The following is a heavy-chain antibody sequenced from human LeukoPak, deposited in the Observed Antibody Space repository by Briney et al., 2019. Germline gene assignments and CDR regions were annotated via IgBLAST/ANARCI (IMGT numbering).Heavy chain of an antibody. J-gene: IGHJ3*02. D-gene: IGHD1-26*01. CDR2: INTNTGNP. CDR3: ASSFEWELLRVGSNYAFDI. Sequence: ASVKVSCKASGYTFTSYAMNWVRQAPGQGLEWMGWINTNTGNPTYAQGFTGRFVFSLDTSVSTAYLQISSLKAEDTAVYYCASSFEWELLRVGSNYAFDIWGQGTMVTVSS. CDR1: GYTFTSYA. V-gene: IGHV7-4-1*02.